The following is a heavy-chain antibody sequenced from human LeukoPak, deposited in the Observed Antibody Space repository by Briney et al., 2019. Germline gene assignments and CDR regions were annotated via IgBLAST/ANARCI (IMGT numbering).Heavy chain of an antibody. D-gene: IGHD4-17*01. CDR3: ASAGYGDGMGFDY. V-gene: IGHV4-59*01. CDR2: IYYSGST. Sequence: SETLSLTCTVSGGSISSYYWSWIRQPPGKGLEWIGYIYYSGSTNYNPSLKSRVTISVDTSKNQFSLKLSSVTAADTAVYYCASAGYGDGMGFDYWGQGTLVTVSS. CDR1: GGSISSYY. J-gene: IGHJ4*02.